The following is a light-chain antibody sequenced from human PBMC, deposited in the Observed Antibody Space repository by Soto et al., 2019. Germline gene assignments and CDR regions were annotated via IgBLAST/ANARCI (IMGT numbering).Light chain of an antibody. CDR1: QSVSNSF. CDR2: GIS. V-gene: IGKV3-20*01. CDR3: QQYSTLPHT. J-gene: IGKJ2*01. Sequence: ENVLTQSPGTLSLSPGERATLSCRASQSVSNSFFAWYQQKPGQAPRLLIHGISSRATGIPDRFSGSGSGTDFTLTISRLEPEDFVVYYCQQYSTLPHTFGQGTKLEV.